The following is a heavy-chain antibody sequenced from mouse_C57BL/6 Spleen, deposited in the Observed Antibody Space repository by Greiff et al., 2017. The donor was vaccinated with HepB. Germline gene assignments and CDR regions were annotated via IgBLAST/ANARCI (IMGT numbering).Heavy chain of an antibody. CDR3: ARDRGYGNFFDY. D-gene: IGHD2-10*02. CDR1: GFTFSDYY. CDR2: INYDGSST. Sequence: EVQLVESEGGLVQPGSSMKLSCTASGFTFSDYYMAWVRQVPEKGLEWVANINYDGSSTYYLDSLKSRFIISRDNAKNILYLQMSSLKSEDTATYYCARDRGYGNFFDYWGQGTTLTVSS. J-gene: IGHJ2*01. V-gene: IGHV5-16*01.